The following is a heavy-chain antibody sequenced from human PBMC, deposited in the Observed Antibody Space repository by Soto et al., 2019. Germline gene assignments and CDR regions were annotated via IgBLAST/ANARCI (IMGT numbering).Heavy chain of an antibody. CDR1: GFTFSSYA. J-gene: IGHJ5*02. D-gene: IGHD2-2*01. CDR3: AKGPAYIVVVPMGPFDP. CDR2: ISGSGGST. V-gene: IGHV3-23*01. Sequence: PGGSLRLSCAASGFTFSSYAMSWVRQAPGKGLEWVSAISGSGGSTYYADSVKGRFTISRDNSKNTLYLQMNSLRAEDTAVYYCAKGPAYIVVVPMGPFDPWGQGTLVTVSS.